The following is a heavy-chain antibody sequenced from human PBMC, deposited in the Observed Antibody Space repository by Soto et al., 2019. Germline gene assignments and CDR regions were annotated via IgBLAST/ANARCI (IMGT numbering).Heavy chain of an antibody. CDR2: ISTYSGDT. CDR3: ARHHGPTTSENWFDP. Sequence: WASVKVSCKASGYTFFTYDISWVRQAPGQGLEWMGWISTYSGDTKYAQKFQGRVTMTTDTSTTTAYLELRSLRSDDTAVYYCARHHGPTTSENWFDPWRQGTLVTVSS. V-gene: IGHV1-18*01. J-gene: IGHJ5*02. CDR1: GYTFFTYD. D-gene: IGHD5-12*01.